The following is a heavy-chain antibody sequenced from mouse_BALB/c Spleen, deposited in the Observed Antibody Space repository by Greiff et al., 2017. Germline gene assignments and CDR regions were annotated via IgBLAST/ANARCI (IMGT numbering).Heavy chain of an antibody. J-gene: IGHJ3*01. V-gene: IGHV1-69*02. Sequence: VQLQQPGAELVRPGASVKLSCKASGYTFTSYWINWVKQRPGQGLEWIGNIYPSDSYTNYNQKFKDKATLTVDKSSSTAYMQLSSPTSEDSAVYYCTRDYGNYVWFAYWGQGTLVTVSA. CDR2: IYPSDSYT. CDR1: GYTFTSYW. D-gene: IGHD2-1*01. CDR3: TRDYGNYVWFAY.